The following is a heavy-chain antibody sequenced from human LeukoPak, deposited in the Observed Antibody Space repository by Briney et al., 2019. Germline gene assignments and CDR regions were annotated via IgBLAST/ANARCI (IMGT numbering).Heavy chain of an antibody. CDR2: IFPGDSDT. V-gene: IGHV5-51*01. CDR3: VRRSPTPDPFDF. J-gene: IGHJ4*02. CDR1: GYSFTSYW. Sequence: LGESLKISCKGSGYSFTSYWIGWVRQMPGKGLEWMGIIFPGDSDTRYSPSFQGQVTISADKSKTTAYLQWSSLKASDTAIYYCVRRSPTPDPFDFWGQGTLVTVSS.